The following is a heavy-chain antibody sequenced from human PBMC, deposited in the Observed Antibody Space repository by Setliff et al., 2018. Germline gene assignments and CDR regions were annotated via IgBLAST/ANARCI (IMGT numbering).Heavy chain of an antibody. CDR2: IYWDDDK. J-gene: IGHJ4*02. Sequence: KPSETLSLTCTVSGGSISSYYWSWIRQPPGKALEWLALIYWDDDKRYSPSLKSRLTITKDSSKNQVVLTMTNMDPVDTATYYCARCITIFGVVIPNAFDYWGQGTLVTVSS. V-gene: IGHV2-5*08. D-gene: IGHD3-3*01. CDR1: GGSISSYYW. CDR3: ARCITIFGVVIPNAFDY.